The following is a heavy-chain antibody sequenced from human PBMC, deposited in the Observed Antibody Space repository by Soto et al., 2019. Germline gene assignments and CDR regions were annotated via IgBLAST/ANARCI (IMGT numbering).Heavy chain of an antibody. V-gene: IGHV2-5*02. CDR2: IYWDDDK. CDR3: ARGVLSCSSNSCPSWFDL. J-gene: IGHJ5*02. CDR1: GFSLSTSGVG. Sequence: QITLEESGPTLVKPTQTLTLTCTFSGFSLSTSGVGVGWIRQPPGKPLEWLAIIYWDDDKRYSPSLKSRLVITKDTSKKQVVVTRTNMDPVDTATYYCARGVLSCSSNSCPSWFDLWRQGTLVTVSS. D-gene: IGHD2-2*01.